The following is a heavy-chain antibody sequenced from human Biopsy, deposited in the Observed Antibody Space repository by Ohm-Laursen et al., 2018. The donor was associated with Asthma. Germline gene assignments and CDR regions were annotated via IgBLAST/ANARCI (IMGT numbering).Heavy chain of an antibody. D-gene: IGHD2-8*01. CDR3: SRDMLGYYFDI. CDR1: GAHFGSYN. Sequence: SLRLSCSASGAHFGSYNMHWARQAPGKGLEWVAVITFDGSTQHYGNSVKGRFTISRDNAKNMLFLQMNSLRSDDTAVHYCSRDMLGYYFDIWGPGTQVTVSS. CDR2: ITFDGSTQ. V-gene: IGHV3-30-3*01. J-gene: IGHJ4*02.